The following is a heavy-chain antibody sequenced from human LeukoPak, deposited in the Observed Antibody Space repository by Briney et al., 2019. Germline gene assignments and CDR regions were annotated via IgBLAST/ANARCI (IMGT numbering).Heavy chain of an antibody. D-gene: IGHD2-2*01. CDR2: INPNSGGT. CDR3: ARDIVVVPAATVGSDY. J-gene: IGHJ4*02. V-gene: IGHV1-2*02. CDR1: GDTFTGYY. Sequence: ASVKVSCKASGDTFTGYYMHWVRQAPGQGLEWMGWINPNSGGTNYAQKFQGRVTMTRDTSISTAYMELSRLRSDDTAVYYCARDIVVVPAATVGSDYWGQGTLVTVSS.